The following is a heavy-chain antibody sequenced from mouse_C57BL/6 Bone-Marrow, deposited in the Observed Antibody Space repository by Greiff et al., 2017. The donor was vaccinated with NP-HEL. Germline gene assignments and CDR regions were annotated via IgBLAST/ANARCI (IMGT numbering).Heavy chain of an antibody. CDR1: GYTFTNYW. CDR2: IYPGGGDT. D-gene: IGHD2-5*01. CDR3: ARGGYYSNYVGYFDV. Sequence: QVQLQQSGAELVRPGTSVKMSCKASGYTFTNYWIGWAKQRPGHGLEWIGEIYPGGGDTNYNEKFKGKATLTADKSSSTAYMQFSSLTSEDSAIYYCARGGYYSNYVGYFDVWGTGTTVTVSS. V-gene: IGHV1-63*01. J-gene: IGHJ1*03.